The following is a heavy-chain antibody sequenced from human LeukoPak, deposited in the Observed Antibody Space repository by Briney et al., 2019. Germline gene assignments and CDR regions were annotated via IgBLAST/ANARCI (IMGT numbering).Heavy chain of an antibody. CDR3: ARAVVVPAAHVYYYYYYMDV. CDR2: INPSGGST. V-gene: IGHV1-46*01. CDR1: GYTFTSYY. Sequence: ASVKVSCKASGYTFTSYYMHWVRQAPGQGLEWMGIINPSGGSTSYAQKFQGRVTMTRDMSMSTVYMELSSLRSEDTAVYYCARAVVVPAAHVYYYYYYMDVWGKGTTVTVSS. J-gene: IGHJ6*03. D-gene: IGHD2-2*01.